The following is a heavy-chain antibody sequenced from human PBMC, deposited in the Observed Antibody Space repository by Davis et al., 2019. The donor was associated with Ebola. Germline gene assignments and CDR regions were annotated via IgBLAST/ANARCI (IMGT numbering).Heavy chain of an antibody. CDR3: ARDSRFLEWLLYWQY. CDR2: IKQAGSEK. J-gene: IGHJ4*02. V-gene: IGHV3-7*03. Sequence: GESLKISCAASGFTFNKYWMSWVRQAPGKGLEWVANIKQAGSEKYYVDSVKGRFTISSDNAKNSLYLQMNSLRAEETAVYYCARDSRFLEWLLYWQYWGQGTLVTVSS. CDR1: GFTFNKYW. D-gene: IGHD3-3*01.